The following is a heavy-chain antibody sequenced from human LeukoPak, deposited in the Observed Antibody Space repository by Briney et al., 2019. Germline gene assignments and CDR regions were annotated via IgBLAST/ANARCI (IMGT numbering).Heavy chain of an antibody. CDR1: GYTFTGYS. CDR2: INTNSGGT. D-gene: IGHD3-22*01. Sequence: ASVKVSCKASGYTFTGYSMQWVRQAPGQGGEWMGWINTNSGGTNYAQKLQDRVTMTSDTSITTAYMELGRLRSDNTAVYYCAIYGHSSDSGGYYFDYWGQGTLVTVSS. CDR3: AIYGHSSDSGGYYFDY. V-gene: IGHV1-2*02. J-gene: IGHJ4*02.